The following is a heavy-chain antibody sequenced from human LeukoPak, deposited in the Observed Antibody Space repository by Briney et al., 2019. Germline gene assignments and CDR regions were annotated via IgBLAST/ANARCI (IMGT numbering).Heavy chain of an antibody. CDR3: ARGDGQLWINYYFDY. CDR1: GGSISSHY. CDR2: IYYSGST. J-gene: IGHJ4*02. D-gene: IGHD5-18*01. V-gene: IGHV4-59*11. Sequence: PSETLSLTCTVSGGSISSHYWSWIRQPPGKGLEWIGYIYYSGSTNYNPSLKSRVTISVDTSKNQFSLKLSSVTAADTAVYYCARGDGQLWINYYFDYWGQGTLVTVSS.